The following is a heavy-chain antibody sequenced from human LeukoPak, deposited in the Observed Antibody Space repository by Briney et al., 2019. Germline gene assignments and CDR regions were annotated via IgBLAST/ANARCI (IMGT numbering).Heavy chain of an antibody. D-gene: IGHD3-16*01. J-gene: IGHJ3*02. CDR2: IIPILGIA. Sequence: ASVKVSCKASGGTFSSYAIIWVRQAPGQGLEWMGRIIPILGIANYAQKFQGRVTITADKSTSTAYMELSSLRSEDTAVYYCARQNDSDAFDIWGQGTMVTVSS. V-gene: IGHV1-69*04. CDR3: ARQNDSDAFDI. CDR1: GGTFSSYA.